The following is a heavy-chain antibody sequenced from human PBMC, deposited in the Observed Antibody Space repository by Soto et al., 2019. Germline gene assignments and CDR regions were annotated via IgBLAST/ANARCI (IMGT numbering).Heavy chain of an antibody. D-gene: IGHD6-19*01. V-gene: IGHV3-43*01. CDR3: AKDRAAVTGAYYYYAMDV. CDR1: GFTFDDYT. CDR2: ISWDGGKT. Sequence: EVQLVESGGVVVQPGGSLRLSCAASGFTFDDYTMHWVRQAPGKSLEWVSLISWDGGKTYYADSVKGRFTISRDNSINSLHLQMNSLTTEDSASYYCAKDRAAVTGAYYYYAMDVWGQGTTVTVSS. J-gene: IGHJ6*02.